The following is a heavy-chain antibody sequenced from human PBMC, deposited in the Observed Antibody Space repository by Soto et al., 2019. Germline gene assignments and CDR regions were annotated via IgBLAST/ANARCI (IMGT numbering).Heavy chain of an antibody. CDR2: IWYDGSNK. D-gene: IGHD2-2*01. CDR1: GFTFSSYG. CDR3: ARDGAPAAIFPVTYNWFDP. Sequence: GGSLRLSCAASGFTFSSYGMHWVRQAPGKGLEWVAVIWYDGSNKYYADSVKGRFTISRDNSKNTLYLQMNSLRAEDTAVYYCARDGAPAAIFPVTYNWFDPWGQGTLVTVSS. V-gene: IGHV3-33*01. J-gene: IGHJ5*02.